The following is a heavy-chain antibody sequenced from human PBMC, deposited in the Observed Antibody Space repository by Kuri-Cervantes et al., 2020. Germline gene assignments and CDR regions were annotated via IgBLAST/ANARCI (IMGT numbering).Heavy chain of an antibody. CDR3: AKDKDIVVVLAAIGAYYYYGMDV. CDR1: GFTVSSNY. CDR2: IYSGGST. V-gene: IGHV3-53*01. D-gene: IGHD2-2*01. Sequence: GESLKISCAASGFTVSSNYMSWVRQAPGKGLEWVSVIYSGGSTYYADSVKGRFTISRDNSKNTLYLQMNSLRAEDTAVYYCAKDKDIVVVLAAIGAYYYYGMDVWGQGTTVTVSS. J-gene: IGHJ6*02.